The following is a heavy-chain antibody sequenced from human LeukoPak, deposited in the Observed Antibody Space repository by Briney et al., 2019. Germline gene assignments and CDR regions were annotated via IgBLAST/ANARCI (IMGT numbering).Heavy chain of an antibody. CDR2: ISGSGGST. D-gene: IGHD6-19*01. Sequence: GGSLRLSCAASGFTFSSYAMSWVRQAPGKGLEWVSAISGSGGSTYYADSVKGRFTISRDNSKNTLYLQMNSLRAEDTAVYYCAKGGAVSYYYYYMDVWGKGTTVTVSS. CDR3: AKGGAVSYYYYYMDV. J-gene: IGHJ6*03. CDR1: GFTFSSYA. V-gene: IGHV3-23*01.